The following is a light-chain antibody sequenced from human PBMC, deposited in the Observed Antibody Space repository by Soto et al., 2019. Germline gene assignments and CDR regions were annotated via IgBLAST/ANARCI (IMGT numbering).Light chain of an antibody. CDR2: GAS. V-gene: IGKV3-20*01. CDR3: QQYGSSPRFT. CDR1: QSVSSSY. J-gene: IGKJ3*01. Sequence: EIVLTQSPGTLSLSPGERATLSCRASQSVSSSYLAWYQQKPGQAHRLLIYGASSRATGIPDRFSGSGSGTDFTLTISSLELEDFAVYYCQQYGSSPRFTFGPGTKVDIK.